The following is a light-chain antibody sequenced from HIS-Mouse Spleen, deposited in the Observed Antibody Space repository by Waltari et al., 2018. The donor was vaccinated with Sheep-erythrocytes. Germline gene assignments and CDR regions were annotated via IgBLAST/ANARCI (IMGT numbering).Light chain of an antibody. V-gene: IGLV2-11*01. Sequence: QSALTQPRSVSGSPGQSVTISCTGTSSDVGGYNYVHWYQQHPGNAPTLMIYDVSKRPSGVPDRFSGSKSGNTASLTISGLQAEDEADYYCCSYAGSYNHVFATGTKVTVL. CDR3: CSYAGSYNHV. CDR2: DVS. CDR1: SSDVGGYNY. J-gene: IGLJ1*01.